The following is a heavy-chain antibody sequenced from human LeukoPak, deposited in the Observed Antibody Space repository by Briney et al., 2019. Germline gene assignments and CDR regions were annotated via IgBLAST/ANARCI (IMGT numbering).Heavy chain of an antibody. J-gene: IGHJ4*02. CDR1: GFTFSGYS. V-gene: IGHV3-48*01. CDR2: ISSCSSTI. D-gene: IGHD1-7*01. Sequence: PGGSLRLSCAASGFTFSGYSMNWGRRPPGKGLEWISYISSCSSTIYYADSVKGRFTISRDDAKNSLYLQMNSLRAGDTAVYYCARDRPNWNYAPCDYWGQGTLVTVSS. CDR3: ARDRPNWNYAPCDY.